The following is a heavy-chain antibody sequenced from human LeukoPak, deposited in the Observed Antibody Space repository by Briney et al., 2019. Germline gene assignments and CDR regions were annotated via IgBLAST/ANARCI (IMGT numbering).Heavy chain of an antibody. D-gene: IGHD1-1*01. CDR1: GGSFSGYY. CDR3: ALKRHGTSESEFDY. Sequence: SETLSLTCAVYGGSFSGYYWSWIRQPPGKGLEWIGEINHSGSTNYIPSLKSRVTISVDTSKNQFSLKLRYVTAADTAVYYCALKRHGTSESEFDYWGQGTLVTVSS. CDR2: INHSGST. V-gene: IGHV4-34*01. J-gene: IGHJ4*02.